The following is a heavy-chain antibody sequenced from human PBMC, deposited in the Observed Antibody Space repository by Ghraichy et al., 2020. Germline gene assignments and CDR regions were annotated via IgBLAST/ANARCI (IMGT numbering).Heavy chain of an antibody. Sequence: SVKVSCKASGGTFSSYAISWVRQAPGQGLEWMGGIIPIFGTANYAQKFQGRVTITADESTSTAYMELSSLRSEDTAVYYCARDLGYCSSTSCYEYYYYGMDVWGQGTTVTVSS. CDR3: ARDLGYCSSTSCYEYYYYGMDV. J-gene: IGHJ6*02. CDR2: IIPIFGTA. V-gene: IGHV1-69*13. CDR1: GGTFSSYA. D-gene: IGHD2-2*01.